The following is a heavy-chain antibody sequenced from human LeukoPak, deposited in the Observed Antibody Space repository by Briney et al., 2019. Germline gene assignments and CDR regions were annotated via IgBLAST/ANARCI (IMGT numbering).Heavy chain of an antibody. V-gene: IGHV1-18*01. J-gene: IGHJ4*02. Sequence: VASVKVSCEASGYTFTSYGISWVRQAPGQGLEWMGWISAYNGNTNYAQKLQGRVTMTTDTSTSTAYMELRSLRSDDTAVYYCARRDHCSSTSCYLYFDYWGQGTLVTVSS. CDR2: ISAYNGNT. CDR3: ARRDHCSSTSCYLYFDY. CDR1: GYTFTSYG. D-gene: IGHD2-2*01.